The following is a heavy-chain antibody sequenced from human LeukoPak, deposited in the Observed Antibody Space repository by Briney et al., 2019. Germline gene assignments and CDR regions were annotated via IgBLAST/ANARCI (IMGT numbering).Heavy chain of an antibody. D-gene: IGHD2-15*01. CDR2: ISSSGSTI. CDR3: ARYCSGGSCYSGGEYYYYGMDV. V-gene: IGHV3-48*03. Sequence: GGSLRLSCAASGFTFSSYEMNWVRQAPGKGLEWVSYISSSGSTIYYADSVKGRFTISRDNAKNSLYLQMNSLRAEDTAVYYCARYCSGGSCYSGGEYYYYGMDVWGQGTTVTVSS. J-gene: IGHJ6*02. CDR1: GFTFSSYE.